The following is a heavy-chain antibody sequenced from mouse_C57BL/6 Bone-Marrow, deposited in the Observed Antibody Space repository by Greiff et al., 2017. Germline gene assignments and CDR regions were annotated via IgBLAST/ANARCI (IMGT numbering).Heavy chain of an antibody. CDR1: GYTFTSYW. Sequence: QVQLQQPGAELVMPGASVKLSCKASGYTFTSYWMHWVKQRPGQGLEWIGEIDPSDSYTNYNQKFKGKSTLTVEKSSSTAYMQLSSLTSEDSAVYYCARSIGNYGYWGQGTTLTVSS. D-gene: IGHD2-1*01. V-gene: IGHV1-69*01. CDR3: ARSIGNYGY. J-gene: IGHJ2*01. CDR2: IDPSDSYT.